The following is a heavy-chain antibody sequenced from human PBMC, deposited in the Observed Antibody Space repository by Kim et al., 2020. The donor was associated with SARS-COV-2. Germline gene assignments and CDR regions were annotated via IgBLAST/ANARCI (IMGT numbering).Heavy chain of an antibody. CDR3: VKEAAFTTIVVDYYFDY. Sequence: GASRFSISRDNSKNRLYLQMNSLRTEDTALYYCVKEAAFTTIVVDYYFDYWGQGTLVTVSS. V-gene: IGHV3-30*02. J-gene: IGHJ4*02. D-gene: IGHD3-22*01.